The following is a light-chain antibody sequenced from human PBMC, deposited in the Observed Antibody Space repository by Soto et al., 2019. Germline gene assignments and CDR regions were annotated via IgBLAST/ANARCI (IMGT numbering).Light chain of an antibody. Sequence: IVLTQSPASLSLSVWERATLSCRASQSVTRYLAWYQKKPGQAPRLLIYDASNRAAGVPARFSGSGSGTDFTLTISSLEPEDFAVYYCQQRSNWPPLTFGGGTKVDIK. V-gene: IGKV3-11*01. J-gene: IGKJ4*01. CDR2: DAS. CDR1: QSVTRY. CDR3: QQRSNWPPLT.